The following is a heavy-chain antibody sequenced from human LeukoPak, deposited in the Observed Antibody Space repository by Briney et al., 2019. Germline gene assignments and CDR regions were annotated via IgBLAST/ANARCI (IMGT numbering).Heavy chain of an antibody. J-gene: IGHJ4*02. CDR1: GYSFTTFG. Sequence: ASVKVSCKASGYSFTTFGMSWVRQAPGQGLEWMGWISASSGNTNYAQKLQGRVTMTTDTSTSTAYMELRSLKSDDKAVYYCARAGATVTTHFDYWGQGTLVTVSS. V-gene: IGHV1-18*01. CDR2: ISASSGNT. CDR3: ARAGATVTTHFDY. D-gene: IGHD4-17*01.